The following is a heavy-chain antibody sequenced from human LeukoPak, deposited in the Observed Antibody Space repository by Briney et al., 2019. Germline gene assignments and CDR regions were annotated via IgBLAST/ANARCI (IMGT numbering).Heavy chain of an antibody. J-gene: IGHJ4*02. D-gene: IGHD6-13*01. CDR1: GYNFDKFG. Sequence: GASVKVSCKASGYNFDKFGIAWVRQAPGQGLEWMGWINTHNGNTKYAQQYQGRVTMTTDTSTSTVYMELRSLRSDDMAVYFCARDTPQHLKRYDYWGQGTQVTVSS. CDR2: INTHNGNT. CDR3: ARDTPQHLKRYDY. V-gene: IGHV1-18*03.